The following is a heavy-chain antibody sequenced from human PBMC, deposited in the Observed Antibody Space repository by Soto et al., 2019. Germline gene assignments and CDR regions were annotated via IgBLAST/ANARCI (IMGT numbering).Heavy chain of an antibody. J-gene: IGHJ6*02. CDR1: GITFSSYA. D-gene: IGHD3-16*02. CDR3: AKGRYRRSYYGLDV. CDR2: ITGSGDST. Sequence: PGGSLRLSCAVSGITFSSYAMNWVRQTPGKGLGWVSVITGSGDSTYYADSVKGRFTISRDNSKNTLYLQMNSLTAEDTAVYFCAKGRYRRSYYGLDVWGQGTTVTVSS. V-gene: IGHV3-23*01.